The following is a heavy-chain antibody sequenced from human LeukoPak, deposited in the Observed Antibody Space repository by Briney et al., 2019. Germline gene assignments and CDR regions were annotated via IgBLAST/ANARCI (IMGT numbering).Heavy chain of an antibody. CDR3: ARDWYYDFWSGYYGDHDHNKFDP. V-gene: IGHV1-18*01. CDR1: GYTFTSYG. D-gene: IGHD3-3*01. CDR2: ISAYNGST. Sequence: GASVKVSCKASGYTFTSYGISWVRQAPGQGLEWMGWISAYNGSTNYAQKLQGRVTMTTDTSTSTAYMELRSLRSDDTAVYYCARDWYYDFWSGYYGDHDHNKFDPWGQGTLVTVSS. J-gene: IGHJ5*02.